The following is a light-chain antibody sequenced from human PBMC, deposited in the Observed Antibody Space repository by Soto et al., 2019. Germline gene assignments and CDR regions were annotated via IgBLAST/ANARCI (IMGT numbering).Light chain of an antibody. CDR1: QSVSSSY. CDR3: QQYGSSRT. CDR2: GAS. J-gene: IGKJ1*01. Sequence: EIVLTQSPGTLSLSPGERATLSCRASQSVSSSYLAWYQQKPGQAPRLLIYGASSRATGIPDRFSGSGSGTDFPLTISRLEPEAFAVYYCQQYGSSRTFGQGTKVEI. V-gene: IGKV3-20*01.